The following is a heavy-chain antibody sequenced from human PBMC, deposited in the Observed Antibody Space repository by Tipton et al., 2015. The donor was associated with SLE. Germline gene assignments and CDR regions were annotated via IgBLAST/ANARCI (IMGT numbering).Heavy chain of an antibody. CDR2: VSYSGST. J-gene: IGHJ4*02. CDR1: GDSITSSSHY. V-gene: IGHV4-39*02. CDR3: GRRGESPLGWYIDY. Sequence: TLSLTCTVSGDSITSSSHYWGWIRQPPGKGLEWIGSVSYSGSTYYNPSLKSRRTMSVDTSRNHFSRRLTSVTVADTAVYSCGRRGESPLGWYIDYWGQGTLVTVSS. D-gene: IGHD3-10*01.